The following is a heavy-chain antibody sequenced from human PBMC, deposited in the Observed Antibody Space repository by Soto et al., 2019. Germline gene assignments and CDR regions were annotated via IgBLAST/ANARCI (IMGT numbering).Heavy chain of an antibody. J-gene: IGHJ2*01. V-gene: IGHV3-33*01. CDR1: GFTFTAYG. D-gene: IGHD3-10*01. CDR2: LWYYGSNK. Sequence: QVQLVESGGGVVQPGRSLRLSCATSGFTFTAYGIQWVRQAPGKGLEWVAVLWYYGSNKYYADSVKGRFTISRDNSKNTVYLQMDSLTADDTAVYYCARDRGGGGFAYFDLWGRGTLVTVSS. CDR3: ARDRGGGGFAYFDL.